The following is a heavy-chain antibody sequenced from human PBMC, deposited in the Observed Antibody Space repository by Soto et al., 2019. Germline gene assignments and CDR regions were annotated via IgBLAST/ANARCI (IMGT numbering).Heavy chain of an antibody. J-gene: IGHJ4*02. CDR3: ARGGYYYDSSGYHRPLDY. V-gene: IGHV4-31*03. CDR2: IYYSGST. D-gene: IGHD3-22*01. CDR1: GGSISSGGYY. Sequence: QVQLQESGPGLVKPSQTLSLTCTVSGGSISSGGYYWSWIRQHPGKVLAWIGYIYYSGSTYYNPSLKSRVTISVDTSKSQFSLKLSSVTAADTAVYYCARGGYYYDSSGYHRPLDYWGQGTLVTVSS.